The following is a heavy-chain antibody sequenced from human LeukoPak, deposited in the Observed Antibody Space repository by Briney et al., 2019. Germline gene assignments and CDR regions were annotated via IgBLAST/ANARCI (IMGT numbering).Heavy chain of an antibody. J-gene: IGHJ4*02. Sequence: GGSLRLSCAASGFTFSSYWMSWVRQAPGKGLEWVANIKQDGSEKYYVDSVKGRFTISRDNGKNSLSLQMNSLRADDTAVYYRARVLEVVDVSTMDRPLGYWGQGTLVTVSA. CDR3: ARVLEVVDVSTMDRPLGY. CDR2: IKQDGSEK. D-gene: IGHD5/OR15-5a*01. V-gene: IGHV3-7*03. CDR1: GFTFSSYW.